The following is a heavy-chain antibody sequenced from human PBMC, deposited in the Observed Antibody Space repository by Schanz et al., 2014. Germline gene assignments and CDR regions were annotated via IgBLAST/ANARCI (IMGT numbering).Heavy chain of an antibody. CDR1: GFTFSSYT. D-gene: IGHD3-16*01. J-gene: IGHJ4*02. Sequence: EVQLVESGGGLVKPGDSLRLSCAASGFTFSSYTMKWVRQAPGKGLEWVSSISSTSTYLYYADSVKGRFTISRDSARNSLYLQMSXLXAEDTAVYYCARGTPFLCDYWGQGTLVTVSS. CDR2: ISSTSTYL. CDR3: ARGTPFLCDY. V-gene: IGHV3-21*01.